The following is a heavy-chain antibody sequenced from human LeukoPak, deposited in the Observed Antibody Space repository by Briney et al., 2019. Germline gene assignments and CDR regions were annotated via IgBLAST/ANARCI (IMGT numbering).Heavy chain of an antibody. CDR2: IYPGESDT. J-gene: IGHJ3*02. Sequence: GEALKISCKGSGYSFTNYWIGWVRQVPGKGLEWMGIIYPGESDTRYSPYFQGQVTISADKSITTAYLQWSSLTASDTAMFYCARRGAVASTGQVHDAFDIWGLGTMVTVSS. D-gene: IGHD6-19*01. CDR1: GYSFTNYW. V-gene: IGHV5-51*01. CDR3: ARRGAVASTGQVHDAFDI.